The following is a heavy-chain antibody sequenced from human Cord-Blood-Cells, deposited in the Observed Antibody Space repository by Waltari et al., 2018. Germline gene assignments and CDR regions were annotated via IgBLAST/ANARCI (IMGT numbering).Heavy chain of an antibody. D-gene: IGHD3-16*01. Sequence: WVAVISYDGSNKYYADSVKGRFTISRDNSKNTLYLQMSSLRAEDTAVYYCAKDWGSNAFDIWGQGTMVTVSS. CDR2: ISYDGSNK. V-gene: IGHV3-30*18. J-gene: IGHJ3*02. CDR3: AKDWGSNAFDI.